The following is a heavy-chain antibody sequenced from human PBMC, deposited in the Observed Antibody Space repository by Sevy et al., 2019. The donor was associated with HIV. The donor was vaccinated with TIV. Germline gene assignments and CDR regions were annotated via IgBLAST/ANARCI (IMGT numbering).Heavy chain of an antibody. J-gene: IGHJ4*02. D-gene: IGHD1-7*01. CDR2: ISSSSNDI. Sequence: GRSLRLSCAASGFIFSNYNMHWVRQAPGKGLQWVSCISSSSNDIYYADSLKGRFTISRDNAKNSLNLQMNSLRAEDTAVYYCARKMELLVPDYWGQGTLVTVSS. V-gene: IGHV3-21*01. CDR3: ARKMELLVPDY. CDR1: GFIFSNYN.